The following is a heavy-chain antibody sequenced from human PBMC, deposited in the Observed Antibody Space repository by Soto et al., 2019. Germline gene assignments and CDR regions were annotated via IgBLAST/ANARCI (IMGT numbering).Heavy chain of an antibody. CDR2: IYYSGST. D-gene: IGHD3-9*01. V-gene: IGHV4-59*01. CDR3: ARLNFDRAYAGGAYYYGMDV. CDR1: GGSISSYY. Sequence: SETLSLTCTVSGGSISSYYWSWIRQPPGKGLEWIGYIYYSGSTNYNPSLKSRVTISVDTSKNQFSLKLSSVTAADTAVYYCARLNFDRAYAGGAYYYGMDVWGQGTTVTVSS. J-gene: IGHJ6*02.